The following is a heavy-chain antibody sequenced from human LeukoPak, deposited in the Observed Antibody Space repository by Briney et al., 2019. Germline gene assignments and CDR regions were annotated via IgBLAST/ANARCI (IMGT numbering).Heavy chain of an antibody. J-gene: IGHJ2*01. Sequence: SGTLSLTCTVSGGSISSYYWSWIRQPPGKGLEWIGYIYTSGSTNYNPSLKSRVTISVDPSKNQFSLKLSSVTAADTAVYYCARPRGYCSSTSCYRGWYFDLWGRGTLVTVSS. V-gene: IGHV4-4*09. CDR2: IYTSGST. CDR3: ARPRGYCSSTSCYRGWYFDL. D-gene: IGHD2-2*02. CDR1: GGSISSYY.